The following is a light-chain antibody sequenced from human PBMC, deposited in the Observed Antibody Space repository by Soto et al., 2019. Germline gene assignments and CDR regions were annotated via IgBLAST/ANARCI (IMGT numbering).Light chain of an antibody. CDR2: KVS. V-gene: IGKV2-30*01. J-gene: IGKJ2*01. CDR3: MQGTHWPPYT. CDR1: QSLAYSDGNTY. Sequence: DVVMTQSPLSLPVTLGQPASISCRSSQSLAYSDGNTYLNWFQQRPGQSPRRLIYKVSNRDSGVPDRFSGGGSGTDFTLTISRVEAEDVGVYYCMQGTHWPPYTFGQGTKLEIK.